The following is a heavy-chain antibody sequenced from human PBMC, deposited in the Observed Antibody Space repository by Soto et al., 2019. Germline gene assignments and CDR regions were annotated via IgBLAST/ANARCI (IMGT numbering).Heavy chain of an antibody. CDR3: ARGGDAYNFGAVY. CDR2: IIPKLGSA. D-gene: IGHD2-21*01. J-gene: IGHJ4*02. CDR1: GGGNLRDYR. V-gene: IGHV1-69*01. Sequence: QVQLVQSGAEVQEPGSSVKVSCKASGGGNLRDYRTTWVRRAPGQGLEWMGGIIPKLGSANYAQNFQGRVTITADESTNTVYMELRSLRSDDTPVYYCARGGDAYNFGAVYWGQGTPVTVSS.